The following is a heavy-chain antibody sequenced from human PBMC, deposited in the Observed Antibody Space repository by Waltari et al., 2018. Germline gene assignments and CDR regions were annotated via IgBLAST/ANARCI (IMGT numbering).Heavy chain of an antibody. J-gene: IGHJ5*02. CDR3: AKERTFRFGELEA. D-gene: IGHD3-10*01. CDR2: IGAGAGNT. V-gene: IGHV3-23*04. CDR1: GFTLRSYA. Sequence: EVQLVESGGELAQPGASLRLSCAASGFTLRSYARNWVRQTPGKGLGWVSGIGAGAGNTYYADSVKGRFSISRDNSKNTLYLQMNSLRAEDTAIYYCAKERTFRFGELEAWGQGTLVTVSS.